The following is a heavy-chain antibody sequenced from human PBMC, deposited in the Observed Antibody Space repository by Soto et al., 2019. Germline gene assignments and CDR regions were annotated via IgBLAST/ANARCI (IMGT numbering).Heavy chain of an antibody. D-gene: IGHD6-13*01. Sequence: VQLVESGGGLVQPGGSLRLSCAASGFTFSSYAMSWVRQAPGKGLEWVSAISGSGGSTYYADSVKGRFTISRDNSKNTLYLQMNSLRAEDTAVYYCAKVGGSSSWFSNYYYGMDVWGQGTTVTVSS. J-gene: IGHJ6*02. CDR3: AKVGGSSSWFSNYYYGMDV. V-gene: IGHV3-23*04. CDR2: ISGSGGST. CDR1: GFTFSSYA.